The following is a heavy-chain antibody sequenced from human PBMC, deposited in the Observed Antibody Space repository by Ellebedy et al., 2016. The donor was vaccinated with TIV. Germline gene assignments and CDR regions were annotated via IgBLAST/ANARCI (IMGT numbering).Heavy chain of an antibody. CDR2: INWNGGST. Sequence: GESLKISCAASGFTFDDYGMSWVRQVPGKGLEWVSGINWNGGSTGYADSVKGRFTISRDNAKNSLYLQMNSLRAEDTALYYCARVGVESCFDYWGQGTLVTVSS. D-gene: IGHD3-10*01. CDR1: GFTFDDYG. CDR3: ARVGVESCFDY. V-gene: IGHV3-20*04. J-gene: IGHJ4*02.